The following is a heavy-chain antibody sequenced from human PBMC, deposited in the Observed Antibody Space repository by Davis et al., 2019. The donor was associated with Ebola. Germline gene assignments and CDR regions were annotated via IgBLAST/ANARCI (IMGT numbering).Heavy chain of an antibody. J-gene: IGHJ6*02. Sequence: GGSLRLSCAASGFTFRNYNMHWVRQAPGKGLGWVAVILYDETTKYYADSVKGRFTISRDNSKNTLYLQMNSLRGEDAAVYYCARDNYGMDVWGQGTTVTVSS. V-gene: IGHV3-30-3*01. CDR3: ARDNYGMDV. CDR1: GFTFRNYN. CDR2: ILYDETTK.